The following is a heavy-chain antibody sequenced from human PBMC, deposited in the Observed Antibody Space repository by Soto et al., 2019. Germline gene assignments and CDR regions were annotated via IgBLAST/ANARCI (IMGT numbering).Heavy chain of an antibody. D-gene: IGHD6-13*01. V-gene: IGHV4-38-2*01. CDR2: IYHSGST. CDR1: DSSVSSGFY. CDR3: ARVGSVAADDRRFYFDY. J-gene: IGHJ4*02. Sequence: LSLTFAVSDSSVSSGFYWGWIRQPPGKGLEWIGSIYHSGSTYYNPSLKSRVTLSIDTPNNQFSLKLNSVTAADTAVYYCARVGSVAADDRRFYFDYWGQGAPVTVSS.